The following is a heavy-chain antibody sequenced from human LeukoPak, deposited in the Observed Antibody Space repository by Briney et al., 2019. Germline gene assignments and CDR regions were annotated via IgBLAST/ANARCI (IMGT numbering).Heavy chain of an antibody. D-gene: IGHD1-26*01. J-gene: IGHJ4*02. CDR3: ARETGTYSVFDY. CDR2: IYHSGST. CDR1: GCSISSGYY. V-gene: IGHV4-38-2*02. Sequence: SETLSLTCTVSGCSISSGYYWAWIRPAPGKGLEWIGTIYHSGSTYSNPSLKSRVTISVDTSKNQFSLRLSSVTAADTAVYYCARETGTYSVFDYWGQGTLVTVSS.